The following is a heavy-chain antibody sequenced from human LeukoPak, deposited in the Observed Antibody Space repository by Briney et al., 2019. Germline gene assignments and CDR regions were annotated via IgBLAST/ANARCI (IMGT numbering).Heavy chain of an antibody. J-gene: IGHJ4*02. D-gene: IGHD5-18*01. Sequence: PGGSLRLSCAASRFTFSSYSINWVRQAPGKGLEWVSSISSSGNYIYYADSVKGRFTISRDNAKNSLYLQMNSLRAEDTAVYYCAREYLRGYSYGYDDYWGQGTVVTVSS. V-gene: IGHV3-21*01. CDR2: ISSSGNYI. CDR1: RFTFSSYS. CDR3: AREYLRGYSYGYDDY.